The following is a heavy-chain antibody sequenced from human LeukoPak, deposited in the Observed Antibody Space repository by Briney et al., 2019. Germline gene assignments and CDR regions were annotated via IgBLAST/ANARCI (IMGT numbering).Heavy chain of an antibody. CDR2: IIPILGTA. Sequence: GASVTVSCKVSGGAFSSNTISWVRQAPGQGPEWMGRIIPILGTAENAEKFQGRVTITADRSTSTVYMELRSLRSEDTAFYYCARGRGFVGHFYSLGQGTLVTVS. V-gene: IGHV1-69*08. J-gene: IGHJ4*02. D-gene: IGHD2-15*01. CDR3: ARGRGFVGHFYS. CDR1: GGAFSSNT.